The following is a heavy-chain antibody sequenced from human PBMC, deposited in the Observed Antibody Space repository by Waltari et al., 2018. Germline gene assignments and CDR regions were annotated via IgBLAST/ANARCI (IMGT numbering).Heavy chain of an antibody. Sequence: QVQLQESGPGLVKPSATLSLTCTVSGGSLSSYYWRWIRQPPGKGLEWIGYIYYSGSTNYNPSLKSRVTISVDTSKNQFSLKLSSVTAADTAVYYCARAYSSSWWHFDYWGQGTLVTVSS. CDR2: IYYSGST. V-gene: IGHV4-59*01. D-gene: IGHD6-13*01. J-gene: IGHJ4*02. CDR1: GGSLSSYY. CDR3: ARAYSSSWWHFDY.